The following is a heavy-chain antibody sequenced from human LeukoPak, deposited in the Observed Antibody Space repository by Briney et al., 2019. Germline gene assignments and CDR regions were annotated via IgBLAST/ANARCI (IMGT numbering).Heavy chain of an antibody. J-gene: IGHJ4*02. V-gene: IGHV3-30-3*01. CDR1: GFTFSSYA. CDR2: ISYDGSNK. D-gene: IGHD2-15*01. Sequence: GGSLRLSCAASGFTFSSYAMHWVRQAPGKGLEWVAVISYDGSNKYYADSVKGRFTISRDNSKNTLYLQMNSLRAEDTAVYYCARAPKSRYCSGGSCYCAYWGQGTLVTVSS. CDR3: ARAPKSRYCSGGSCYCAY.